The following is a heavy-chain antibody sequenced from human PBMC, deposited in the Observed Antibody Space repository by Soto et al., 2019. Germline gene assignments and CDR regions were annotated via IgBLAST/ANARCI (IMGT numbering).Heavy chain of an antibody. D-gene: IGHD3-3*01. CDR2: INHTGGT. Sequence: PSETLSLTCAVYGGSVNGYYWNWIRQPPGKGLEWIGEINHTGGTHCNPSLKSRVTMSVDTSENQFSLRLSSVTAADTAIYYCATRIAVFGLLIPPFEPWGQGTQVTVSS. J-gene: IGHJ5*02. CDR3: ATRIAVFGLLIPPFEP. V-gene: IGHV4-34*01. CDR1: GGSVNGYY.